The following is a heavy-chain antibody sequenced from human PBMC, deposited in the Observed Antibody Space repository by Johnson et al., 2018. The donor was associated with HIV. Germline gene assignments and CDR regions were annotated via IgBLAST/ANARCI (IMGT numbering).Heavy chain of an antibody. Sequence: VQLLESGGGLVQPGGSLRLSCAASGFTFSSYAMSWVRQAPGKGLEWVSAISGSGGSTYYADSVKGRFTISRDNSKNTLYLQMNSLRAEDTAVYYCAKDGEESGYVPGAFDIWGQGTMVTVSS. CDR2: ISGSGGST. D-gene: IGHD5-12*01. V-gene: IGHV3-23*01. J-gene: IGHJ3*02. CDR1: GFTFSSYA. CDR3: AKDGEESGYVPGAFDI.